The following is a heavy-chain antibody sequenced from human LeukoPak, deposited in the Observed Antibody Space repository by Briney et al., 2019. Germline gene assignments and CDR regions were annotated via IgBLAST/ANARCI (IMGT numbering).Heavy chain of an antibody. CDR2: IWYDGSNE. CDR1: GFTFRNSG. CDR3: AREISIFVNAFDL. Sequence: PGESLRLSCAASGFTFRNSGMHWVRQAPGKGLEWVAVIWYDGSNEYYADAVKGRFIISRGNSKNTVHLQMNSLRVEDTSVYYCAREISIFVNAFDLWGQGTLVAVSS. J-gene: IGHJ3*01. V-gene: IGHV3-33*01.